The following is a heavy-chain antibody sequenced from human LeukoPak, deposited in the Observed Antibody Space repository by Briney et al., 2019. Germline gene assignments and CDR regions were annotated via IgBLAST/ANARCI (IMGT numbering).Heavy chain of an antibody. Sequence: GGSLRLSCAASAFTFSTHAMSWVRQAPGKGLEWVSVISDSGGSTYYADSVKGRFTISRDNSKNTLYLQMNSLRVEDTAVYYCAKDRRCSGGSCGPFDPWGQGTLVTVSS. D-gene: IGHD2-15*01. CDR2: ISDSGGST. CDR1: AFTFSTHA. J-gene: IGHJ5*02. V-gene: IGHV3-23*01. CDR3: AKDRRCSGGSCGPFDP.